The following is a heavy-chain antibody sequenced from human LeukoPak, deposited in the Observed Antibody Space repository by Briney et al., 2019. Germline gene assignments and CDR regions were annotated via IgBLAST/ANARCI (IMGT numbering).Heavy chain of an antibody. V-gene: IGHV1-58*01. J-gene: IGHJ4*02. CDR3: AASPDYYDSSGYSYYFDY. CDR1: GFTFTSSA. Sequence: SVKVSCKASGFTFTSSAVQWVRQARGQRLEWIGWIVVGSGNTNYAQKFQERVTITRDMSTSTAYMELSSLRSEDTAVHYCAASPDYYDSSGYSYYFDYWGQGTLVTVSS. CDR2: IVVGSGNT. D-gene: IGHD3-22*01.